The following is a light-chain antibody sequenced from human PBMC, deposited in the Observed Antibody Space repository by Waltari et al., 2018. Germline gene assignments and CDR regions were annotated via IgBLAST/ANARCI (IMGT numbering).Light chain of an antibody. CDR1: SGPSSYT. V-gene: IGLV4-69*01. Sequence: QLVVTQSPSASASLGASVKLTCSLSSGPSSYTIPWHQKQPEKGPRYVMKVNSDGSHDKGDGIPDRFSGSSSGAERYLTISSLQSEDEADYYCQAWDSVTHVVFGGGTKLTVL. CDR3: QAWDSVTHVV. CDR2: VNSDGSH. J-gene: IGLJ2*01.